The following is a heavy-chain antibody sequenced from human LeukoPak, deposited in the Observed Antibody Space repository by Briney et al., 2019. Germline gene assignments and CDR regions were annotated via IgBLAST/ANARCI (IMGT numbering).Heavy chain of an antibody. CDR2: IHDSGST. CDR3: ARGFGAGNYYYGWFDP. CDR1: GASISSGDYH. D-gene: IGHD3-10*01. Sequence: NSLETLSLTCTVSGASISSGDYHWNWIRQPPGKGLEWIGFIHDSGSTYYNPSLKSRVSISRDMSKNQLSLMLSSVTAADTAVYYCARGFGAGNYYYGWFDPWGQGTLVSVSS. V-gene: IGHV4-30-4*01. J-gene: IGHJ5*02.